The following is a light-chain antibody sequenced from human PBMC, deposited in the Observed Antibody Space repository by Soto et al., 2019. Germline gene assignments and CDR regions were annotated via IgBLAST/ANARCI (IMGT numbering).Light chain of an antibody. J-gene: IGKJ5*01. Sequence: IQMRQSPAPLNVVAGERGTLSGRASQSVSSNLAWYQQKPGQAPRLLIYGASTRATGIPPRFSGSGSGSDLNPTIWSLEPEDAAVYYGQPRHMWAITFGLGTRLEIK. CDR3: QPRHMWAIT. CDR2: GAS. V-gene: IGKV3D-15*01. CDR1: QSVSSN.